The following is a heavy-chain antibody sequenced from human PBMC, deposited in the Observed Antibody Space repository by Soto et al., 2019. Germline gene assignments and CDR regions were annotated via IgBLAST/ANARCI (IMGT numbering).Heavy chain of an antibody. CDR3: ARRYGGSIDY. CDR2: IYYSGSN. Sequence: QVQLQESGPGLVKPSETLSLTCTVSGGSIRSYYWSWIRQPPGKGLECIGYIYYSGSNNYNPSLKSQVTISVDTSKNQFSLKLSSVTAADTAVYDLARRYGGSIDYWGQGTLVTVSS. V-gene: IGHV4-59*08. J-gene: IGHJ4*02. D-gene: IGHD2-15*01. CDR1: GGSIRSYY.